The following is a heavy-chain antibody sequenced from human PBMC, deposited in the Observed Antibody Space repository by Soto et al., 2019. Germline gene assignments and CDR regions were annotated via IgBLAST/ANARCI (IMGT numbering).Heavy chain of an antibody. CDR2: ISGSGGST. CDR3: AKQEIRYFDLSSQDMDV. J-gene: IGHJ6*03. CDR1: GFTFSSYA. Sequence: GGSLRLSCAASGFTFSSYAMSWVRQAPGKGLEWVSAISGSGGSTYYADSVKGRFTISRDNSKNTLYLQMNSLRAEDTAVYYGAKQEIRYFDLSSQDMDVWGKGTTVTVSS. V-gene: IGHV3-23*01. D-gene: IGHD3-9*01.